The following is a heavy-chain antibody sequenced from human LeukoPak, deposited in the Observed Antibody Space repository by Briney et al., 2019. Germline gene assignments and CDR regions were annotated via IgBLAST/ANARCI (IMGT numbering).Heavy chain of an antibody. V-gene: IGHV3-7*01. CDR2: IKEDGSEK. J-gene: IGHJ4*02. Sequence: PGGSLRLSCAASGFTFSTYLMSWVRQAPGKGLEWVANIKEDGSEKYYVDSVKGRFTISRDNAKNSLYLQMNSLRAEDTAVYYCARGGFVVVPAAIALWGQGTLVTVSS. D-gene: IGHD2-2*02. CDR3: ARGGFVVVPAAIAL. CDR1: GFTFSTYL.